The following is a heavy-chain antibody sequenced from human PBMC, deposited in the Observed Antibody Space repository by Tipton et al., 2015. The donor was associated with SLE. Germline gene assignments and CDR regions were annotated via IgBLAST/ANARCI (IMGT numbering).Heavy chain of an antibody. Sequence: LRLSCTVSGFSISSGYYWGWMRQSPGKGLEWIGSIYRSGSTYYTPSLRSRVTISLDTSMNQFSLDLSSVTAADTAVYYCARSVTPAAIGWFAPWGQGTLGAVPS. D-gene: IGHD2-2*01. J-gene: IGHJ5*02. CDR2: IYRSGST. CDR1: GFSISSGYY. V-gene: IGHV4-38-2*02. CDR3: ARSVTPAAIGWFAP.